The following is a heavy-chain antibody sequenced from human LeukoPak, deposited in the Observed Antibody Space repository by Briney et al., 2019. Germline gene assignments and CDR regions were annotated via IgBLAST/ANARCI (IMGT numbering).Heavy chain of an antibody. J-gene: IGHJ3*02. CDR2: ISSSGSTI. V-gene: IGHV3-48*03. CDR1: GFTFSSYE. D-gene: IGHD3-22*01. Sequence: PGGSLRLSCAASGFTFSSYEMNWVRQAPGKGLEWVSYISSSGSTIYYADSVKGRFTISRDNAKNSLYLQMNSLRAEDTAVYYCARGTRSAMIVVVTGHDAFDIWGQGTMVTVSS. CDR3: ARGTRSAMIVVVTGHDAFDI.